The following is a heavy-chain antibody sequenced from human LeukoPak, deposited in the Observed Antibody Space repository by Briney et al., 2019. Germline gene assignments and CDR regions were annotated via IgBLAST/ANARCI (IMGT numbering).Heavy chain of an antibody. D-gene: IGHD5-24*01. V-gene: IGHV1-3*01. CDR3: ARDSEMATTSFDY. CDR2: INAGNGNT. Sequence: ASVKVSCKASGYTFTSYALHWVRQAPGQRLEWMGWINAGNGNTKYSQKFQGRVTITRDTSASTAYMELSSLRSEDTAVYYCARDSEMATTSFDYWGQGTLVTVSS. CDR1: GYTFTSYA. J-gene: IGHJ4*02.